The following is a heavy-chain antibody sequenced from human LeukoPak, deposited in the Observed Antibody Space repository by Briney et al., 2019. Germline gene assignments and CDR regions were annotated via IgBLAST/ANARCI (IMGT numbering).Heavy chain of an antibody. J-gene: IGHJ4*02. Sequence: GRSLRLSCAASGFTFSSYAMSWVRQAPGKGLEWVSAISGSGGSTYYADSVKGRFTISRDNSKNTLYLQMNSLRAEDTAVYYCAKMPDYGDYFDYWGQGTLVTVSS. CDR1: GFTFSSYA. V-gene: IGHV3-23*01. CDR2: ISGSGGST. D-gene: IGHD4-17*01. CDR3: AKMPDYGDYFDY.